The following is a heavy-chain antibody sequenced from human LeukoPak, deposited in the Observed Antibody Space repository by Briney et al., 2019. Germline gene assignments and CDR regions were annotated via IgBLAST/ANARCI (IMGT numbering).Heavy chain of an antibody. CDR2: IIPIFGTA. CDR1: GGTFSSYA. J-gene: IGHJ4*02. V-gene: IGHV1-69*06. D-gene: IGHD3-9*01. Sequence: SVKVSCKASGGTFSSYAVSWVRQAPGQGLEWMGGIIPIFGTANYAQKFQGRVTITADKSTSTAYMELSSLRSEDTAVYYCAADQRGAQGPFANYWGQGTLVTVSS. CDR3: AADQRGAQGPFANY.